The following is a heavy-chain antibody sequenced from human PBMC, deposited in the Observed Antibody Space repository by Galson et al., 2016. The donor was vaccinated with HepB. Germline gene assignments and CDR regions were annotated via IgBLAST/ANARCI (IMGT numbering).Heavy chain of an antibody. CDR1: GYTFTDYY. CDR3: ARGPTVTTGAPSYYYYGMDV. D-gene: IGHD4-17*01. Sequence: SVKVSCKASGYTFTDYYMHWVRQAPGQGLEWMGWINPNSGGTNYAQNFQGWVTMTRDTSISTAYMELSRLRSDDTAVYYCARGPTVTTGAPSYYYYGMDVWGQGTTVTVSS. J-gene: IGHJ6*02. CDR2: INPNSGGT. V-gene: IGHV1-2*04.